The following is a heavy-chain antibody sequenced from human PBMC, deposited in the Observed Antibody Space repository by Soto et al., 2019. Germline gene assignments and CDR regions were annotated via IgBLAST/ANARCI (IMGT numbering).Heavy chain of an antibody. V-gene: IGHV4-34*01. D-gene: IGHD2-21*01. CDR3: ARGYPRSIFSTALATSYWFDS. CDR2: INHRGST. Sequence: QVQLQQWGAGLLKPSETLSLTCAVYGGSFSGHYWSWIRQYPGKGLEWIAEINHRGSTNENPSIKRRVPMSVDTSKHQFSPRLGSVTAADTAVYYCARGYPRSIFSTALATSYWFDSWGQGGLVTVSS. CDR1: GGSFSGHY. J-gene: IGHJ5*01.